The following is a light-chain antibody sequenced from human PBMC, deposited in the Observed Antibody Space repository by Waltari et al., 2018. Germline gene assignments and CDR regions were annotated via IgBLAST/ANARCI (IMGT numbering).Light chain of an antibody. J-gene: IGKJ4*01. CDR3: QEYDSLPVT. CDR2: KVS. CDR1: QSVKHT. Sequence: DIQLTQSPSTMSASVGDRVPIPCRASQSVKHTLAWYQQKPGKPPKVLIHKVSRLESGVPSRFSGSGYGTEFTLTISSLQPDDFATYYCQEYDSLPVTFGGGTTVDVK. V-gene: IGKV1-5*03.